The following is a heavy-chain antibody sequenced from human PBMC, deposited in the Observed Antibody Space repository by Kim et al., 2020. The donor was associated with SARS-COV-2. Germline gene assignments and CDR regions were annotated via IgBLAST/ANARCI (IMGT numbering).Heavy chain of an antibody. J-gene: IGHJ6*03. CDR2: INHSGST. CDR1: GGSFSGYY. Sequence: SETLSRTCAVYGGSFSGYYWSWIRQPPGKGLEWIGEINHSGSTNYNPSLKSRVTISVDTSKNQFSLKLSSVTAADTAVYYCARGFPSSSWYYYYYYMDVWGKGTTVTVSS. V-gene: IGHV4-34*01. D-gene: IGHD6-13*01. CDR3: ARGFPSSSWYYYYYYMDV.